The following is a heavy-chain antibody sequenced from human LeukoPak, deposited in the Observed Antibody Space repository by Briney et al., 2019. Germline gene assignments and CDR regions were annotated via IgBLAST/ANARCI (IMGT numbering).Heavy chain of an antibody. D-gene: IGHD3-3*01. Sequence: GGSLRLSCVASGYCFNIYLMNWVRQAPGKGLEWIAYIGGSPSITYYADSVKGRFTISRDSARNSVYLQMSSLRDEDTAVYYCAKETYLDFSTFYFDSWGQGSLVTVS. V-gene: IGHV3-48*02. CDR3: AKETYLDFSTFYFDS. J-gene: IGHJ4*02. CDR1: GYCFNIYL. CDR2: IGGSPSIT.